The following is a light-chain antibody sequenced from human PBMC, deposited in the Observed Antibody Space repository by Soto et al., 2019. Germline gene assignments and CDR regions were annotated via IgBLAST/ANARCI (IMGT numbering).Light chain of an antibody. CDR1: KLGNKY. CDR3: QAWDTPSYV. CDR2: QDT. V-gene: IGLV3-1*01. J-gene: IGLJ1*01. Sequence: SYELTQPPSVSVSPGQTATISCSGDKLGNKYVSWYQQKPGQSPVLVIYQDTERPSGIPERFSGSNSASTATLTISGAQSMDEADYYCQAWDTPSYVFGTGTKLTVL.